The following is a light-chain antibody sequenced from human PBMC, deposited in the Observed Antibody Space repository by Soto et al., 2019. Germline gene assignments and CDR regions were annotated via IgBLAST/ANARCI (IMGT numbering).Light chain of an antibody. V-gene: IGLV2-11*01. Sequence: QSALTQPRSVSGSPGQSVTISCTGTSSDVGGYNYVSWYQQHPGKAPKLMIYDVSKRPSGVPDRFSGSKSGNTASLTISGLQAEDEADYYCCSYAGGDTNVVFGGGTKLTVL. CDR1: SSDVGGYNY. J-gene: IGLJ2*01. CDR3: CSYAGGDTNVV. CDR2: DVS.